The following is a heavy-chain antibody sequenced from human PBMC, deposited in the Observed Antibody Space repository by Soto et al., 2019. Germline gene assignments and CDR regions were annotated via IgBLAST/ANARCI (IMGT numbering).Heavy chain of an antibody. J-gene: IGHJ6*02. CDR1: GGSISSGGYY. CDR3: ARVDYDFLIVSSTSNYGRQV. D-gene: IGHD3-9*01. CDR2: IYYSGST. V-gene: IGHV4-31*03. Sequence: PSETLSLTCTVSGGSISSGGYYWSWIRQHPGKGLEWIGYIYYSGSTYYNPSLKSRVTISVDTSKNQFSLKLSSVTAADTAVYYCARVDYDFLIVSSTSNYGRQVWCQGTTGTVSS.